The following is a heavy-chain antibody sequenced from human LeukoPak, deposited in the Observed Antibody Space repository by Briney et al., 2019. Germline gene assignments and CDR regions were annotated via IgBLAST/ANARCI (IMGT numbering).Heavy chain of an antibody. CDR3: ARQQGDYVDY. CDR1: GGSFSAYY. D-gene: IGHD6-13*01. Sequence: PSETLSLTCAVYGGSFSAYYWSWIRQPPGKGLEWIGEINHSGSTNYNPSLKSRVIISVDTSKNHFSLKLNSVTAADTAVYHCARQQGDYVDYWGQGTLVTVSS. CDR2: INHSGST. J-gene: IGHJ4*02. V-gene: IGHV4-34*01.